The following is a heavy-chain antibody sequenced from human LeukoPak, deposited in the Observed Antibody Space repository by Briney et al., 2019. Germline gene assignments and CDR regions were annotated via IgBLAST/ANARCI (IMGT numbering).Heavy chain of an antibody. J-gene: IGHJ4*02. V-gene: IGHV3-23*01. CDR2: IIGSVGST. CDR3: AREGVSTVTSILVVISFDY. Sequence: GGSLRLSCAASGFPFSSYTMSWVRQPPGKGLEWVPAIIGSVGSTYYADSVKGRFTISRDNSKNTLYLQMNSLRPEDTAIYYCAREGVSTVTSILVVISFDYWGQGALVTVSS. CDR1: GFPFSSYT. D-gene: IGHD3-22*01.